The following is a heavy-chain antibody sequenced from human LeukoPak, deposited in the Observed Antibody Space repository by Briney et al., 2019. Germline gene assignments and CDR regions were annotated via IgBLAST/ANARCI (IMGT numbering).Heavy chain of an antibody. CDR1: GFTFSSYS. CDR2: ISGSSSTK. Sequence: SGGSLRLSCAASGFTFSSYSINWVRQAPGKGLEWISYISGSSSTKYYADSVKGRFTISRDNSKNTLYLQMNSLRAEDTAVYYCATSPPIESYYDSSGYPYYFDYWGQGTLVTVSS. D-gene: IGHD3-22*01. V-gene: IGHV3-48*01. CDR3: ATSPPIESYYDSSGYPYYFDY. J-gene: IGHJ4*02.